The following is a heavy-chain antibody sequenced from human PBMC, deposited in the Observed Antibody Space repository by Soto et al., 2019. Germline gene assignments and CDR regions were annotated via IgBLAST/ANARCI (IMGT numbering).Heavy chain of an antibody. CDR1: GGSISSSSYY. Sequence: QLQLQESGPGLVKPSETLSLTCTVSGGSISSSSYYWGWIRQPPGKGLEWIGSIFYSGSTYYNPSLKSRVTISVDTSKNQCSLKLSSVTAADTAVYYCARHLTYCSAGSCYSDFPYYGMDVWGQGTTVTVSS. CDR2: IFYSGST. V-gene: IGHV4-39*01. J-gene: IGHJ6*02. D-gene: IGHD2-15*01. CDR3: ARHLTYCSAGSCYSDFPYYGMDV.